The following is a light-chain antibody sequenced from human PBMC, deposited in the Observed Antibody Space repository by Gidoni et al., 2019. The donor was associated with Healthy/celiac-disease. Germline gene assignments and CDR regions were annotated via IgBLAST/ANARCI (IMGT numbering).Light chain of an antibody. J-gene: IGKJ2*01. CDR3: QQYYSTPET. V-gene: IGKV4-1*01. Sequence: DIVMTQSPDSLAVSLGERATINCKSSQSVLYSSNNKNYLAWYQQKPGQPPKLLIYWASTRESGVPDRFSGSGSGTDFTLTIRSLQAEDVAVYYCQQYYSTPETFGQXTKLEIK. CDR2: WAS. CDR1: QSVLYSSNNKNY.